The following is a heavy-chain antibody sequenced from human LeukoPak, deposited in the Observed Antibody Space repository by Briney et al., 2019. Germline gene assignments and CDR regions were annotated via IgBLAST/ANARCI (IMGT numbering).Heavy chain of an antibody. D-gene: IGHD7-27*01. V-gene: IGHV1-18*01. CDR3: ARDSWGRSDY. CDR2: ISAYSSNT. J-gene: IGHJ4*02. Sequence: GPSVKVSCKASGYTFTSYGISWVRQAPGQGLEWMGRISAYSSNTNYAQKFQGRVTMTTDTSTSTAYMDLRSLRSDDTAVYYCARDSWGRSDYWGQGTLVTVSS. CDR1: GYTFTSYG.